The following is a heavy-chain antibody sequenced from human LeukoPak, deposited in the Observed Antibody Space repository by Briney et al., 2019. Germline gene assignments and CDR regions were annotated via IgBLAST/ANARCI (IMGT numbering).Heavy chain of an antibody. CDR3: ARAIHYYDSSGYYPNWFDP. CDR1: GGSIGSYY. D-gene: IGHD3-22*01. V-gene: IGHV4-4*07. CDR2: IYTCGST. J-gene: IGHJ5*02. Sequence: PSETLSLTXTVSGGSIGSYYWSWLRQTAGEGREWIGRIYTCGSTNYNPSLKSRVTMSVDTSKNQFSLKLSSVTAADTAVYYCARAIHYYDSSGYYPNWFDPWGQGTLVTVSS.